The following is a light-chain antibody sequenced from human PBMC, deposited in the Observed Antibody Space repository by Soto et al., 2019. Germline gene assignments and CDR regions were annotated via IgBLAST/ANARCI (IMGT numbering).Light chain of an antibody. CDR1: QSLNNN. CDR2: FAS. CDR3: QQYIAWPLT. V-gene: IGKV3-15*01. J-gene: IGKJ4*01. Sequence: EIVMTQSPATLSVSPGEKATLSCRASQSLNNNLAWYQQKPGQGPRLLIYFASTRATGIPARFSGSGSGTEFSLTISSLQSEDFANYYCQQYIAWPLTFGGGTKVVTK.